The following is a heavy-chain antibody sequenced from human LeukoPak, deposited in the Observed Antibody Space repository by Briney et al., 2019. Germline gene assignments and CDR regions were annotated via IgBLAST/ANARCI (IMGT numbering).Heavy chain of an antibody. V-gene: IGHV3-30*18. J-gene: IGHJ4*02. CDR1: GYTFSDYG. CDR2: MLFDGRDK. Sequence: GGSLRLSCAVAGYTFSDYGMHWVSQAPDKGLEWVAFMLFDGRDKDYADSVKGRFTISRDSSRNTLYMQMNSRRAEDTAVYYCAKSGCGSTNCYVNCWGQGTLVTVSS. D-gene: IGHD2-2*01. CDR3: AKSGCGSTNCYVNC.